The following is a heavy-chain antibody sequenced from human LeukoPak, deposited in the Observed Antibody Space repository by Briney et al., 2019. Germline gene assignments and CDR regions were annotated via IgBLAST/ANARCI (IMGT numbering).Heavy chain of an antibody. V-gene: IGHV4-34*01. CDR2: INHSGST. Sequence: SETLSLTCAVYGGSFSGYYWSWIRQPPGKGLEWIGEINHSGSTNYNPSLESRVTISVDTSKNQFSLKLSSVTAADTAVYYCARVPKTYGSGSYYPYWGQGTLVTVSS. CDR3: ARVPKTYGSGSYYPY. CDR1: GGSFSGYY. D-gene: IGHD3-10*01. J-gene: IGHJ4*02.